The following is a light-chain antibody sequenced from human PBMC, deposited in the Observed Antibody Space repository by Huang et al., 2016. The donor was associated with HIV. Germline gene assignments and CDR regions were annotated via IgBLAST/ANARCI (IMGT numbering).Light chain of an antibody. CDR2: RAS. V-gene: IGKV3-15*01. Sequence: EIVWTQSPATLSVSPGERATLSCRASQSVGSDLAWYQHRPGQAPRLLIYRASPRATGIPARFSGSGYGTDFILTVSSLQSEDFALYYCQQYRDWPPYTFGQGTKLEIK. CDR1: QSVGSD. CDR3: QQYRDWPPYT. J-gene: IGKJ2*01.